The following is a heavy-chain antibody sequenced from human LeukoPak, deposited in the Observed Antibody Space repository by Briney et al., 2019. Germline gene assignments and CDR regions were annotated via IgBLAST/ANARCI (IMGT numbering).Heavy chain of an antibody. J-gene: IGHJ3*02. D-gene: IGHD1-26*01. CDR3: ARDQSYAFDI. CDR1: GGSISSYY. CDR2: IYYSGST. Sequence: SETLSLTCTVSGGSISSYYWSWIRQPPGKGLEWIGYIYYSGSTNYNPPLKSRVTISVDTSKNQFSLKLSSVTAADTAVYYCARDQSYAFDIWGQGTMVTVSS. V-gene: IGHV4-59*01.